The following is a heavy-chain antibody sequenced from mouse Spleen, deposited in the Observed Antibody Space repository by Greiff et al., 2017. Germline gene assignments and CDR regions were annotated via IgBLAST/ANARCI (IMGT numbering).Heavy chain of an antibody. J-gene: IGHJ2*01. Sequence: QVQLKESGAELVRPGASVTLSCKASGYTFTDYEMHWVKQTPVHGLEWIGAIDPETGGTAYNQKFKGKAILTADKSSSTAYMELRSLTSEDSAVYYCTRGVYGSSYWGQGTTLTVSS. D-gene: IGHD1-1*01. V-gene: IGHV1-15*01. CDR2: IDPETGGT. CDR1: GYTFTDYE. CDR3: TRGVYGSSY.